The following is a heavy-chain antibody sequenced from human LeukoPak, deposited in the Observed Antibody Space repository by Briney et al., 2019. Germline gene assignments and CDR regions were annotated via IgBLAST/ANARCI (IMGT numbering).Heavy chain of an antibody. CDR1: GDSTSNYY. Sequence: SETLSLTCIVSGDSTSNYYWSWIRQPAGKGLEWIGRIYSSGSTNYNRSLKSRVTMSVDTSKNQFSLKVSSVTAADTAVYYCAREAAAGTFYFDYWGQGTLVTVSS. V-gene: IGHV4-4*07. J-gene: IGHJ4*02. CDR3: AREAAAGTFYFDY. D-gene: IGHD6-13*01. CDR2: IYSSGST.